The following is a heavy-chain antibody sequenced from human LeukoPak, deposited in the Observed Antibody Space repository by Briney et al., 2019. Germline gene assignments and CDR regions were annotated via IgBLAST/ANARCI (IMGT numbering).Heavy chain of an antibody. CDR3: ARDDSGSLDY. CDR2: IYYSGST. Sequence: SETLSLTCTVSGGSISSYYWSWIRQPPGKGLEWIGYIYYSGSTNYNPSLKSRVTISVDTSKNQFSLKLSSVTAADTAVYYCARDDSGSLDYWGQGTLVTVSS. CDR1: GGSISSYY. V-gene: IGHV4-59*01. D-gene: IGHD1-26*01. J-gene: IGHJ4*02.